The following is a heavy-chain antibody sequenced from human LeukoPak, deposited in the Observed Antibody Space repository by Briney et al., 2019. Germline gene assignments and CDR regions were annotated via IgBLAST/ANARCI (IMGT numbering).Heavy chain of an antibody. Sequence: SVKVSCKASGFTFSDSAVQWVRQARGQSPEWIGYIVVGSGSTVYAQKFQERVTITRDLSTYTAYMELSSLRSEDTAVYYSAADQAPTDPYMWVDPWGQGTQVIVSS. CDR2: IVVGSGST. V-gene: IGHV1-58*01. D-gene: IGHD2-21*02. J-gene: IGHJ5*02. CDR3: AADQAPTDPYMWVDP. CDR1: GFTFSDSA.